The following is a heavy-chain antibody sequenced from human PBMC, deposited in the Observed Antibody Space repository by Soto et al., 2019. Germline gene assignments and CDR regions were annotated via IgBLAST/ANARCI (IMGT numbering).Heavy chain of an antibody. V-gene: IGHV3-53*01. Sequence: EVPLVESGGGLIQPGGSLRLSCAASGFSVSSNYMSWVRQAPGKGLEWVSVIYTGGSTYYADSVKGRFTISRDNSKNTLYLQMNSLRVEDTAVYYCARSINWPDWFDPWGQGILVTVSS. CDR2: IYTGGST. CDR1: GFSVSSNY. CDR3: ARSINWPDWFDP. D-gene: IGHD1-1*01. J-gene: IGHJ5*02.